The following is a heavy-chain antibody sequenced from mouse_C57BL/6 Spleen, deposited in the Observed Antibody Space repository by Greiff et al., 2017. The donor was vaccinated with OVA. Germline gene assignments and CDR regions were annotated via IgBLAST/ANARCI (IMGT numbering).Heavy chain of an antibody. CDR3: ARSIYDGYDWYFDV. V-gene: IGHV1-80*01. J-gene: IGHJ1*03. CDR2: IYPGDGDT. CDR1: GYAFSSYW. Sequence: VQLQQSGAELVKPGASVKISCKASGYAFSSYWMNWVKQRPGKGLEWIGQIYPGDGDTNYNGKFKGKATLTADKSSSTAYMQLSSLTSEDSAVYFCARSIYDGYDWYFDVWGTGTTVTVSS. D-gene: IGHD2-3*01.